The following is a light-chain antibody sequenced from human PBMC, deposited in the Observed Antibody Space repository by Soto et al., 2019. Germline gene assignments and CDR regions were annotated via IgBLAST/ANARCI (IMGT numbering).Light chain of an antibody. V-gene: IGKV3-20*01. CDR1: QSVSNNY. CDR2: GAS. CDR3: QQYGNSPPT. J-gene: IGKJ4*01. Sequence: EIVLTQSPGTLSLSPGERATLSCRASQSVSNNYLAWYQQKPGQAPRLLMYGASTRAPGIPDRLSGSGSGTDFTLTIRRMETEDYAVYYCQQYGNSPPTFGGGTKVDIK.